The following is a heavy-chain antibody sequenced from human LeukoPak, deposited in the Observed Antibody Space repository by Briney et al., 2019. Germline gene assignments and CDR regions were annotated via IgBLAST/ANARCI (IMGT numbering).Heavy chain of an antibody. CDR1: GFTFSSYA. CDR2: ISGSGGST. CDR3: ARGRGYDFWSGYWYVEQPHPIDY. Sequence: GGSLRLSCAASGFTFSSYAMSWVRQAPGKGLEWVSAISGSGGSTYYADSVKGRFTISRDNSKNTLYLQMNSLRAEDTAVYYCARGRGYDFWSGYWYVEQPHPIDYWGQGTLVTVSS. J-gene: IGHJ4*02. D-gene: IGHD3-3*01. V-gene: IGHV3-23*01.